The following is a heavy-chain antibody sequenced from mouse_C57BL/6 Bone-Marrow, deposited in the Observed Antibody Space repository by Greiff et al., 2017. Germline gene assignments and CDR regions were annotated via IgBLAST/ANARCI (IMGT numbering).Heavy chain of an antibody. D-gene: IGHD1-1*01. CDR2: IYPGSGNT. CDR3: ARGDYGSSYWYFDV. J-gene: IGHJ1*03. Sequence: QVHVKQSGAELVRPGASVKLSCKASGYTFTDYYINWVKQRPGQGLEWIARIYPGSGNTYYNEKFKGKATLTAEKSSSTAYMHLSSLTSEDSAVYFCARGDYGSSYWYFDVWGTGTTVTVSS. V-gene: IGHV1-76*01. CDR1: GYTFTDYY.